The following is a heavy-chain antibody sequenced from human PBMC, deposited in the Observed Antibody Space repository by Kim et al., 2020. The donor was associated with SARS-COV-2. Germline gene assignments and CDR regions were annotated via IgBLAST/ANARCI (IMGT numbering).Heavy chain of an antibody. CDR1: GGTFSSYA. J-gene: IGHJ6*02. D-gene: IGHD3-10*01. CDR3: ARYGSGGYENDYYYGMDV. V-gene: IGHV1-69*06. Sequence: SVKVSCKASGGTFSSYAISWVRQAPGQGLEWMGGIIPIFGTANYAQKFQGRVTITADKSTSTAYMELSSLRYEDTAVYYCARYGSGGYENDYYYGMDVWGQGTTVTVSS. CDR2: IIPIFGTA.